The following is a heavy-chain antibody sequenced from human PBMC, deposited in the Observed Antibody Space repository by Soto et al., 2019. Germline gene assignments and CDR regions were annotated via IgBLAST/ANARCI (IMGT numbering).Heavy chain of an antibody. J-gene: IGHJ4*02. Sequence: ICCKACGYSFESYVISWVRQAPGQGLEWMGWISAYNGNTNYAQKLQGRVTMTTDTSTSTAYMELRSLRSDDTAVYYCATGSWPFDYWGQGPLVTVSS. V-gene: IGHV1-18*01. CDR2: ISAYNGNT. D-gene: IGHD3-10*01. CDR3: ATGSWPFDY. CDR1: GYSFESYV.